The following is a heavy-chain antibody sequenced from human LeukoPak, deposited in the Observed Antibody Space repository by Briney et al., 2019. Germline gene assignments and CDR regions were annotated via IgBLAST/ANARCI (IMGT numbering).Heavy chain of an antibody. J-gene: IGHJ6*03. D-gene: IGHD2-15*01. CDR3: ARGPGDCSGGSCYSSYPYYYYYMDV. CDR1: GYTFTGYY. CDR2: INPNSGGT. Sequence: GASVKVSCKASGYTFTGYYMHWVRQAPGQGLEWMGWINPNSGGTNYAQKFQGRVTMTRDTSISTAYMELSRLRSDDTAVYYCARGPGDCSGGSCYSSYPYYYYYMDVWGKGTMVTISS. V-gene: IGHV1-2*02.